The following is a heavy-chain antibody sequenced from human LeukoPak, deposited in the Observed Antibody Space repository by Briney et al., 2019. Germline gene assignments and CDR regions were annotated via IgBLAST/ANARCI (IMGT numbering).Heavy chain of an antibody. Sequence: SVKVSCKASGGSFSSYVISWVRQAPGQGLEWMGGILPIVNTADYAQKFQGRVTITADESTSTAYMDLSSLRSEDTAVYYCARLTIGDYGDRESGFDYWGQGTLVTVSS. CDR1: GGSFSSYV. D-gene: IGHD4-17*01. CDR2: ILPIVNTA. CDR3: ARLTIGDYGDRESGFDY. J-gene: IGHJ4*02. V-gene: IGHV1-69*13.